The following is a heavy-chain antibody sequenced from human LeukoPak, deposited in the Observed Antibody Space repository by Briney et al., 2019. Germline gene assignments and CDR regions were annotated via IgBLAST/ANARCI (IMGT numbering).Heavy chain of an antibody. J-gene: IGHJ4*02. D-gene: IGHD2-15*01. CDR2: IYHSGST. V-gene: IGHV4-4*02. CDR1: GGSISSSNW. CDR3: ARGEGGYCSGGSCYGVNPYRFDY. Sequence: SETLSLTCAVSGGSISSSNWWSWVRQPPGKGLEWIGEIYHSGSTNYNPSLKSRVTISVDKTKNQFSLKLSSVTAADTAVYYCARGEGGYCSGGSCYGVNPYRFDYWGQGTLVTVSS.